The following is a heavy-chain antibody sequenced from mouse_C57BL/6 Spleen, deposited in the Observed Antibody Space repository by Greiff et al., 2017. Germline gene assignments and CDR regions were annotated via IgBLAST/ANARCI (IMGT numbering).Heavy chain of an antibody. CDR2: INPNCGTT. Sequence: VQLQQSGPELVKPGASVKISCKASGYSFTDYYMNWVKQSHGQSLEWIGVINPNCGTTSYNQKFKGKATLTVDQSSSTAYIQLNSLTSEDSAVYYCVRAIRNWESDAMDYWGQGTTVTVSS. V-gene: IGHV1-39*01. D-gene: IGHD4-1*01. J-gene: IGHJ4*01. CDR1: GYSFTDYY. CDR3: VRAIRNWESDAMDY.